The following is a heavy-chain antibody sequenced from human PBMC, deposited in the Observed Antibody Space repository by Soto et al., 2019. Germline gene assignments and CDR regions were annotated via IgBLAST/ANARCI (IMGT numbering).Heavy chain of an antibody. CDR2: VNWNGDTT. CDR1: GFTFNDYG. V-gene: IGHV3-20*04. D-gene: IGHD3-16*02. J-gene: IGHJ4*02. Sequence: EVQLVESGGGVVRPGGSLRLSCAASGFTFNDYGMSWVRQAPGKGLEWVSGVNWNGDTTGYADSVKGRFTISRDDAQNSLYLQMNSLRVEDTALYYCARSRNSRLYFFDYWGRGTLVTVSS. CDR3: ARSRNSRLYFFDY.